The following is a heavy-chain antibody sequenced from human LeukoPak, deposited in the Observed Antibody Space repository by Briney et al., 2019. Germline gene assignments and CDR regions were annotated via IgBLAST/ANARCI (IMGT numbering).Heavy chain of an antibody. CDR2: IYYSGST. CDR1: GGSISSSSYY. J-gene: IGHJ5*02. D-gene: IGHD6-13*01. Sequence: SETLSLTCTVSGGSISSSSYYWGWIRQPPGKGLEWIGSIYYSGSTYYNPSLKSRVTISVDTSKNQFSLKLSSVTAADTAVYYCARGDETGYSSRLYWFDPWGQGTLVTVSS. CDR3: ARGDETGYSSRLYWFDP. V-gene: IGHV4-39*07.